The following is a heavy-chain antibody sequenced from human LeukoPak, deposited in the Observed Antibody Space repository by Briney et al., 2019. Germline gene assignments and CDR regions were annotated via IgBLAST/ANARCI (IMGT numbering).Heavy chain of an antibody. CDR1: SGSISSYH. J-gene: IGHJ4*02. Sequence: SETLSLTCTVSSGSISSYHWGWVRQPPGKGLDWIGRIYTTGTTHYNPSLKSRLTMSVDTSTNQFSLNLTSVTAADTAVYYCGRQGYTGGHYFIDFWSQGTLVAVS. D-gene: IGHD2-8*02. V-gene: IGHV4-4*07. CDR2: IYTTGTT. CDR3: GRQGYTGGHYFIDF.